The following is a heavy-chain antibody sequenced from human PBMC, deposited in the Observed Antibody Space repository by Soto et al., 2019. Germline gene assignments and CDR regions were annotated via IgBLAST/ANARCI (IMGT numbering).Heavy chain of an antibody. D-gene: IGHD6-13*01. CDR3: ARDVGQQLFDY. CDR2: ISAYNGNK. J-gene: IGHJ4*02. CDR1: GYTFTSYG. V-gene: IGHV1-18*01. Sequence: ASVKVSCKASGYTFTSYGISWLRQAPGQGLEWMGWISAYNGNKKYAQKLQGRVSMTTDTSTSTAYMELRSLRSDDTAVYYCARDVGQQLFDYWGQGTLVTVSS.